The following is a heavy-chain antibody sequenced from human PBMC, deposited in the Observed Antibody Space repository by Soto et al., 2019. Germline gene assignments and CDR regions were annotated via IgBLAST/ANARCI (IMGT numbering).Heavy chain of an antibody. Sequence: GESLKISCKASGYIFTLYWIGWVRQMPGKGLEWKGIIYPGDSDTRYSPSFQGQVTISADKSISTASLQWSSLKASDTAVYYCARQSPTPGYYYFSYGMDVWGQGTTVTVSS. D-gene: IGHD4-17*01. CDR1: GYIFTLYW. CDR3: ARQSPTPGYYYFSYGMDV. CDR2: IYPGDSDT. J-gene: IGHJ6*02. V-gene: IGHV5-51*01.